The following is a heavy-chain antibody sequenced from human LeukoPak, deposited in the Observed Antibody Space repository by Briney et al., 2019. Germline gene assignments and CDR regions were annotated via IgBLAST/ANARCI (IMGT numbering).Heavy chain of an antibody. V-gene: IGHV3-23*01. CDR3: AKAQRVLLPDY. J-gene: IGHJ4*02. D-gene: IGHD3-10*01. CDR1: GFTFSRYA. Sequence: GGSLRLSCAVSGFTFSRYAMRWVRQAPGKGLECVSPISGIGGSTYYADSVKGRFTISRDNSKNTLYLQMNSLRAEDTAVYYCAKAQRVLLPDYWGQGTLVTVSS. CDR2: ISGIGGST.